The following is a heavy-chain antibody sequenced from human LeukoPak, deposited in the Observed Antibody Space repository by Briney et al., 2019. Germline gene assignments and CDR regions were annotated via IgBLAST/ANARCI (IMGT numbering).Heavy chain of an antibody. V-gene: IGHV4-61*02. Sequence: SETLSLTCTVSGGSISSGSYYWSWIRQPAGKGLEWIGRIYTSGSTNYNPSLKSRVTISVDTSKNQFSLKLSSVTAADTAVYYCAREARDYDFWSRFDYWGQGTLVTVSS. D-gene: IGHD3-3*01. CDR3: AREARDYDFWSRFDY. J-gene: IGHJ4*02. CDR2: IYTSGST. CDR1: GGSISSGSYY.